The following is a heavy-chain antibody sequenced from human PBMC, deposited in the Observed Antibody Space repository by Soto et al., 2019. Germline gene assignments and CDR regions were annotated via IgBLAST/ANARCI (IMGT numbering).Heavy chain of an antibody. CDR1: GFTFSNYA. V-gene: IGHV3-23*01. D-gene: IGHD6-13*01. CDR2: ISGSGGST. Sequence: GGSLRLSCAASGFTFSNYAVTWVRQAPGKGLEWVSTISGSGGSTYYADSVKGRFTISRDNSKNTLYLQMNSLRAEDTAVYYCAKDQGSSWYEIDYWGQGTLVTVSA. CDR3: AKDQGSSWYEIDY. J-gene: IGHJ4*02.